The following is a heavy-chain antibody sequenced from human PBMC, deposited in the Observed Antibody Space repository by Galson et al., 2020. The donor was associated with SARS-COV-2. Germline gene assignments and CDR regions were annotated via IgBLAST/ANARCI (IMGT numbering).Heavy chain of an antibody. CDR1: GFTFSNYG. CDR3: AKEGIDCSSTSCYEGWVYYYYGMDV. Sequence: GGSLRLSCAASGFTFSNYGMHWVRQAPGKGLERVAVISYDGSNKYYADSVQGRFTISRENSKNTLYLQMNSLRAEDTAVYYCAKEGIDCSSTSCYEGWVYYYYGMDVWGQGTTVTVSS. CDR2: ISYDGSNK. V-gene: IGHV3-30*18. J-gene: IGHJ6*02. D-gene: IGHD2-2*01.